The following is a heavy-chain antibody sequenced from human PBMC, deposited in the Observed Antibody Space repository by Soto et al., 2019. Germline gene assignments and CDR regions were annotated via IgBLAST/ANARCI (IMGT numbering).Heavy chain of an antibody. CDR2: IYWDGDK. CDR1: GFSLSTSGAA. V-gene: IGHV2-5*02. Sequence: QINLIESGPTLVKPTQTLTLTCTFSGFSLSTSGAAVGWVRQPPGRALEWLALIYWDGDKRYNASLGNRLTITKDTSMNQVVLTLTNVDPADTATYYCAHRATMTIFGLIIDNGIWFDPWGQGIPVTVSS. D-gene: IGHD3-3*01. CDR3: AHRATMTIFGLIIDNGIWFDP. J-gene: IGHJ5*02.